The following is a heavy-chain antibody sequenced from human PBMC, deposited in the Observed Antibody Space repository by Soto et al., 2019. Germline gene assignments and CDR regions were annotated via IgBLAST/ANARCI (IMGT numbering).Heavy chain of an antibody. CDR1: GFTFSSYE. CDR2: ISSSGSTI. CDR3: ARSRNWFDP. D-gene: IGHD6-25*01. J-gene: IGHJ5*02. Sequence: LRLSCAASGFTFSSYEMNWVRQAPGKGLEWVSYISSSGSTIYYADSVKGRFTISRDNAKNSLYLQMNSLRAEDTAVYYCARSRNWFDPWGQGTLVTVSS. V-gene: IGHV3-48*03.